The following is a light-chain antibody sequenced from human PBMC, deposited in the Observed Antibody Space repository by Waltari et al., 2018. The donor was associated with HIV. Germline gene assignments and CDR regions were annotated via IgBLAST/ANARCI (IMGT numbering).Light chain of an antibody. CDR2: NDN. V-gene: IGLV1-44*01. J-gene: IGLJ2*01. CDR1: TSNVGGDF. Sequence: QSVITQPPSVSGTPGQRVTISCSGTTSNVGGDFVTWYQQLPGSAPKLFIYNDNQRPSGVPDRFSASKSGTSASLAISGLQSDDEGDYYCAAWDGGLNGPIFGGGTKLTVL. CDR3: AAWDGGLNGPI.